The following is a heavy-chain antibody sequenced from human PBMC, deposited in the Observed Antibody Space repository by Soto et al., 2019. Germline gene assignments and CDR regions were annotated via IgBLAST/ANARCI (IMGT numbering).Heavy chain of an antibody. D-gene: IGHD3-22*01. CDR3: ARKNTYYYDSSGRMDV. CDR2: ISSSSSTI. V-gene: IGHV3-48*02. Sequence: EVQLVESGGGLVQPGGSLRLSCAAFGFTFSSYSMNWVRQAPGKGLEWVSYISSSSSTIYYADSVKGRFTISRDNAKNSLYLQMNSLRDEDTAVYYCARKNTYYYDSSGRMDVWGQGTTVTVSS. CDR1: GFTFSSYS. J-gene: IGHJ6*02.